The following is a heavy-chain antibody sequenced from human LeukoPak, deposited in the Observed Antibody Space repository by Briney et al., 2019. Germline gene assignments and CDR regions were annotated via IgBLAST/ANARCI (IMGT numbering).Heavy chain of an antibody. V-gene: IGHV3-23*01. CDR3: AKDFRIGYSAHFDY. J-gene: IGHJ4*02. D-gene: IGHD2-21*01. Sequence: GGSLRLSCVGSGFTFRSHAMSWVRQAPEKGLEFVSGIYENGGTTYYADSVKGRFSISRDDSKNTLYLQMDSLRGEDTAVYYCAKDFRIGYSAHFDYWGQGALVTVSS. CDR1: GFTFRSHA. CDR2: IYENGGTT.